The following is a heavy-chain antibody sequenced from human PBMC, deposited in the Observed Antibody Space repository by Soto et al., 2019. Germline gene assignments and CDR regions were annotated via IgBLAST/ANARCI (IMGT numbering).Heavy chain of an antibody. CDR1: GRSITSYY. V-gene: IGHV4-59*12. D-gene: IGHD3-22*01. Sequence: QVVLQESGPGLVKPSETLSLTCRVSGRSITSYYWSWVRQPPGRGLEWIGYIYDNGITSQNPSLKSRVTMSADTSQTQFSLKLTSVTGADTAVYYCARTYDSNGYANEFDSWGQGILVTVTS. CDR2: IYDNGIT. J-gene: IGHJ4*02. CDR3: ARTYDSNGYANEFDS.